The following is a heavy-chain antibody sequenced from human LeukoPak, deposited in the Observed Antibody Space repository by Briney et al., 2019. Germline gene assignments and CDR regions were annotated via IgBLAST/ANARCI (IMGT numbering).Heavy chain of an antibody. J-gene: IGHJ3*02. CDR1: RLTFSNYA. Sequence: GVSLRLTRAGSRLTFSNYAMVWVRQAPAKWPEWVSAVSGRGGSTYYSDSVKGRFTISRDNSKNTLYLQMNSLRAEDTAVHYCAKASGTSGYYSRDAVDIWGQGTMVTVSS. V-gene: IGHV3-23*01. D-gene: IGHD3-22*01. CDR2: VSGRGGST. CDR3: AKASGTSGYYSRDAVDI.